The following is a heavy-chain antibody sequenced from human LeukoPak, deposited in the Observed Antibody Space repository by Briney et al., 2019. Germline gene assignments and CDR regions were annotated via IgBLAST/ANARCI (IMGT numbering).Heavy chain of an antibody. V-gene: IGHV4-34*01. CDR3: ARHRGYYYGSRHNWFDP. CDR1: GGSFSGYY. Sequence: SEALSLTCAVYGGSFSGYYWSWIRQPPGKGLEWIGEINHSGSTNYNPSLKSRVTISVDTSKNQFSLKLSSVTAADTAVYYCARHRGYYYGSRHNWFDPWGQGTLVTVSS. J-gene: IGHJ5*02. D-gene: IGHD3-10*01. CDR2: INHSGST.